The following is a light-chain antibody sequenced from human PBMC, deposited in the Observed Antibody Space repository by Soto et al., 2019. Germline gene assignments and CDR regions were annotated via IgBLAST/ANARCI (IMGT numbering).Light chain of an antibody. J-gene: IGLJ1*01. Sequence: QSVLTQPASVSGSPGQSITISCTGTSSDVGGYNYVSWYQQHPGKAPKLMIYEVSNRPSGVSNRFSGSKSGNTASLTISGLQAEDEAHYFCCSSEPESTYVFGTGTKVTVL. V-gene: IGLV2-14*01. CDR3: CSSEPESTYV. CDR2: EVS. CDR1: SSDVGGYNY.